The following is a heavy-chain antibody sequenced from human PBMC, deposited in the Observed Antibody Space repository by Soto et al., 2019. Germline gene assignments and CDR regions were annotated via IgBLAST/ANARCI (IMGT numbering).Heavy chain of an antibody. Sequence: PGGSLRLSCAVSGFAFGNFAMTWVRQAPGKGLEWVSTISGSGGYSYYGDSVKGRFTISRDDSKSTLFLQMNSLGAEDTAVYYCAKGTSLTPHHDAFDLWGHGTKVTVSS. J-gene: IGHJ3*01. CDR2: ISGSGGYS. CDR1: GFAFGNFA. CDR3: AKGTSLTPHHDAFDL. V-gene: IGHV3-23*01. D-gene: IGHD3-16*02.